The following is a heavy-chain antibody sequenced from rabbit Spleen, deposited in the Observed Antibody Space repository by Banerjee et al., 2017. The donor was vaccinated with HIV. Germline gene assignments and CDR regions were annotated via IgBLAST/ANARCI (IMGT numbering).Heavy chain of an antibody. V-gene: IGHV1S45*01. D-gene: IGHD4-1*01. Sequence: EQLLESGGGLVKPEGSLKLSCTASGFSFSNKAVMCWVRQAPGKGLEWIACINAATGKPVYATWAKGRFTISRTSSTTVTLRMTSLTAADRATYFCARDLAGAIGWNFYLWGQGTLVTVS. CDR1: GFSFSNKAV. J-gene: IGHJ4*01. CDR2: INAATGKP. CDR3: ARDLAGAIGWNFYL.